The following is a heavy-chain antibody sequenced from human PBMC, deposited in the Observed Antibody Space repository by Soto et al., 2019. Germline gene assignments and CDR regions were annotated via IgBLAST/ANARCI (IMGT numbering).Heavy chain of an antibody. D-gene: IGHD6-13*01. J-gene: IGHJ5*01. V-gene: IGHV1-3*05. CDR1: GYTFTSYA. CDR2: INAGNGNT. CDR3: ASSRIAAAGNDWFDS. Sequence: QVQLVQSGAEEKKPGASVKVSCKASGYTFTSYAMHWVRQAPGQRLEWMGWINAGNGNTKYSQKFQGRVTITRDTSASTAYMELSSLRSEDTAVYYCASSRIAAAGNDWFDSWGQGTLVTVSS.